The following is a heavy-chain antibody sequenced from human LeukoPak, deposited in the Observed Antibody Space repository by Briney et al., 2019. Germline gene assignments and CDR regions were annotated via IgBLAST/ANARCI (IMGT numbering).Heavy chain of an antibody. CDR3: AREASIAAAGPDAFDI. J-gene: IGHJ3*02. CDR1: GGSISSGGYY. Sequence: SETLSLTCTVSGGSISSGGYYWSWIRQHPGKGLEWIGHIYYNGSTYYNPSLKSRVTISVDTSKNQFSLKLSSVTAADTAVYYCAREASIAAAGPDAFDIWGQGTMVTVSS. D-gene: IGHD6-13*01. CDR2: IYYNGST. V-gene: IGHV4-31*03.